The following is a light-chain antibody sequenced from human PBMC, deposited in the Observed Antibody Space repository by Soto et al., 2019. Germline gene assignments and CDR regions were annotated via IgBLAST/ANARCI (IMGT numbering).Light chain of an antibody. J-gene: IGLJ2*01. CDR3: QSYDSSLSGVL. Sequence: QTVVTQPPSVSGAPGQRVTISCTGSSSNTGAGYDVHWYQHLPGTAPKLLIYGNSNRPSGVPDRFSGSKSGTSASLAITGLQAEDEADYYCQSYDSSLSGVLFGGGTQLTVL. V-gene: IGLV1-40*01. CDR2: GNS. CDR1: SSNTGAGYD.